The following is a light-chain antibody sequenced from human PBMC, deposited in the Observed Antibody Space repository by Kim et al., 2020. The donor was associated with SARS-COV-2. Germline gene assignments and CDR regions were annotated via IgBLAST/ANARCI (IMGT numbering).Light chain of an antibody. V-gene: IGKV1-6*01. CDR3: LQDYDYPLT. CDR2: ATS. CDR1: QDIRND. Sequence: AIQVTQSPSSLSASVGDRVTITCRESQDIRNDLGWYQQKPGRAPNLLIYATSTLQSGVPSRFSGSRSGTDFTLTISSLQPEDSATYYCLQDYDYPLTFGGGTKVDIK. J-gene: IGKJ4*01.